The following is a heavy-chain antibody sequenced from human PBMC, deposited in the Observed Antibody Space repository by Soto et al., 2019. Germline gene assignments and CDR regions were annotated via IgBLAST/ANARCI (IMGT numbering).Heavy chain of an antibody. CDR1: GFTVSSNY. CDR2: IYSGGST. D-gene: IGHD3-3*01. V-gene: IGHV3-53*01. J-gene: IGHJ6*02. Sequence: LRLSCAASGFTVSSNYMSWVRQAPGKGLEWVSVIYSGGSTYYADSVKGRFTISRDNSKNTLYLQMNSLRAEDTAVYYCARVYDFWSGPVPFYGMDVWGQGTTVTVSS. CDR3: ARVYDFWSGPVPFYGMDV.